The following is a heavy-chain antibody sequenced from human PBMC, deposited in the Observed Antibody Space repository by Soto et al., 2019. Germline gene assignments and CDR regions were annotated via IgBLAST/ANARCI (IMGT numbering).Heavy chain of an antibody. CDR3: AREFRAIAVAERDAFDI. CDR1: EYTFTGYY. CDR2: INPNSGGT. J-gene: IGHJ3*02. V-gene: IGHV1-2*04. Sequence: QVQLVQSGAEVKKPGASVKVSCKASEYTFTGYYMHWVRQGPGQGLEWMGWINPNSGGTNYTQKFQGCVTMTRDTSIRTAYMELSRLRYDDPAVYYCAREFRAIAVAERDAFDIWGQGTMVTVSS. D-gene: IGHD6-19*01.